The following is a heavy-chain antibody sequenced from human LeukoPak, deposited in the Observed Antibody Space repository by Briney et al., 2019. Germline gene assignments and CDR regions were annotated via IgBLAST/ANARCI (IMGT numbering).Heavy chain of an antibody. J-gene: IGHJ6*02. D-gene: IGHD4-23*01. CDR2: ISGGGGST. CDR1: GFTFTSYS. Sequence: GGSLRLSCAASGFTFTSYSMNWVRQAPGKGLEWVSTISGGGGSTYYADSVKGRFTISRDNSKNTLYLQVNSLRAEDTAVYYCAKDKDGGNDYYGMDVWGQGTTVTVSS. CDR3: AKDKDGGNDYYGMDV. V-gene: IGHV3-23*01.